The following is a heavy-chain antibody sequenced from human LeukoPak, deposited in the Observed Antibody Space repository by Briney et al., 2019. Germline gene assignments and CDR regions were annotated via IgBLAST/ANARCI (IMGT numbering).Heavy chain of an antibody. CDR3: ASGDRITGHNNWFDP. Sequence: ASVKVSCKVSGYTFTDYYMHWVQQAPGKGLEWMGLVDTEDGETIYAEKFQGRVTITADTSTDTAYVELSSLRSEDTAVYYCASGDRITGHNNWFDPWGQGTLVTVSS. J-gene: IGHJ5*02. CDR2: VDTEDGET. D-gene: IGHD1-20*01. CDR1: GYTFTDYY. V-gene: IGHV1-69-2*01.